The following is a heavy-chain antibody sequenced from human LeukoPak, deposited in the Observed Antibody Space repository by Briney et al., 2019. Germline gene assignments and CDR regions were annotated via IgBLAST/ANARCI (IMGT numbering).Heavy chain of an antibody. CDR1: GYSFTSYW. J-gene: IGHJ3*02. CDR3: ARVRDAFDI. Sequence: GASLEISFKGSGYSFTSYWVGWVRPMPGKGLEWMGIIYPGDSDTRYSPSFQGQVTISADKSISTAYLQWSSLKASDTAMYYCARVRDAFDIWGQGTMVTVSS. CDR2: IYPGDSDT. V-gene: IGHV5-51*01.